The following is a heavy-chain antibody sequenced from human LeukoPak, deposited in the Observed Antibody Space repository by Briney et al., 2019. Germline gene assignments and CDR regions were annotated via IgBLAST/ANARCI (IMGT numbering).Heavy chain of an antibody. CDR2: ISSSSSYI. Sequence: GSLRLSCAASGFTFSSYSMNWVRQAPGKGLEWVSSISSSSSYIYYADSVKGRFTISRDNAKNSLYLQMNSLRAEDTAVYYCARGEWGATLFDYWGQGTLVTVSS. D-gene: IGHD1-26*01. J-gene: IGHJ4*02. CDR3: ARGEWGATLFDY. V-gene: IGHV3-21*01. CDR1: GFTFSSYS.